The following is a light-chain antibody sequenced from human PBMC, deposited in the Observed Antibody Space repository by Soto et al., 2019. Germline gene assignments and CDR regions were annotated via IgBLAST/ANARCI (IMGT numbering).Light chain of an antibody. J-gene: IGKJ1*01. CDR1: QSINSW. Sequence: DIQMTQSPSTLSASVGDRVTITCRASQSINSWLAWYQQKPGKDPSLVIYKASILESGVPSRFSGSGSGTEFTLTISSLQPDDFATYYCQQYHSYSWTFGQGTKVDMK. V-gene: IGKV1-5*03. CDR3: QQYHSYSWT. CDR2: KAS.